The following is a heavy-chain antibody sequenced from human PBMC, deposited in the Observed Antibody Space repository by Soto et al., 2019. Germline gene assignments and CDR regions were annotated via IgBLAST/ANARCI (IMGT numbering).Heavy chain of an antibody. CDR3: ARDPYYYGSGSYYFDY. CDR2: IWYDGINK. V-gene: IGHV3-33*01. Sequence: QVQLVESGGGVVQPGRSLRLSCAASGFTFSSNGMHWVRQAPGKGLEWVAFIWYDGINKFYADSVKGRFTISRDNSKNTLYLQMNSLRAEDTAVYYCARDPYYYGSGSYYFDYWGRGTLVTVSS. CDR1: GFTFSSNG. D-gene: IGHD3-10*01. J-gene: IGHJ4*02.